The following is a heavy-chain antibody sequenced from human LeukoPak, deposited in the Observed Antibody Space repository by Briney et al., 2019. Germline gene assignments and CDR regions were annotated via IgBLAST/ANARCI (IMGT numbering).Heavy chain of an antibody. J-gene: IGHJ3*02. V-gene: IGHV3-23*01. CDR1: GFTFSSYA. CDR2: ISGSGGST. Sequence: PGRSLRLSCAASGFTFSSYAMSWVRQAPGKGLEWVSAISGSGGSTYYADSVKGRFTISRDNSKNTLYLQMNSVRAEDTAVYYCAKDLGYSYGYGAFDIWGQGTMVTVSS. D-gene: IGHD5-18*01. CDR3: AKDLGYSYGYGAFDI.